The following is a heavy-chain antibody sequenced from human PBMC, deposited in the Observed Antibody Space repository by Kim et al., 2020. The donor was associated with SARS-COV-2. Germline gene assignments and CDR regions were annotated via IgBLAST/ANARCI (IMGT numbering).Heavy chain of an antibody. D-gene: IGHD6-6*01. J-gene: IGHJ6*03. V-gene: IGHV4-34*01. CDR2: INHSGST. CDR3: SRGVGIAARNYYYYKDV. CDR1: GGSFSGYY. Sequence: SETLSLTCAVYGGSFSGYYWTWIRQPPGKGLEWIGEINHSGSTNYNPSLKSRVTISVDTSKSQFSLKLSSVTAADTAVYYCSRGVGIAARNYYYYKDVWG.